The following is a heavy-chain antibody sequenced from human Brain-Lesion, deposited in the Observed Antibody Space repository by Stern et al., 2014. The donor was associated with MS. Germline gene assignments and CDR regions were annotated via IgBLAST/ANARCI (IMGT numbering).Heavy chain of an antibody. J-gene: IGHJ6*02. V-gene: IGHV1-2*02. CDR3: ARDQRGITIFGVVTDYYYLGMDV. CDR2: INPNTGGT. D-gene: IGHD3-3*01. Sequence: QVQLMQSGAEVKKPGASVKVSCKTSGYIFTGYYIHWVRQAPGQGFEWMAWINPNTGGTKYAQKFQGRVTMSRDTSISTAYVELSSLTSDDTAVYYCARDQRGITIFGVVTDYYYLGMDVWGQGTTVTVSS. CDR1: GYIFTGYY.